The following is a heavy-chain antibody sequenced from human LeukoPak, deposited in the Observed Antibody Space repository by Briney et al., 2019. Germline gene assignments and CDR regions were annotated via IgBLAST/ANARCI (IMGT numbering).Heavy chain of an antibody. J-gene: IGHJ4*02. V-gene: IGHV3-21*01. CDR1: GFTFSSYS. Sequence: PGGSLRLSCAASGFTFSSYSMNWVRQAPGKGLEWVSSISSSSSYIYYADSVKGRFTISRDNAKNSLYLQMNSLRAEDTAVYYCAKQFLWFGELSHFDYWGQGSLVTVSS. CDR2: ISSSSSYI. CDR3: AKQFLWFGELSHFDY. D-gene: IGHD3-10*01.